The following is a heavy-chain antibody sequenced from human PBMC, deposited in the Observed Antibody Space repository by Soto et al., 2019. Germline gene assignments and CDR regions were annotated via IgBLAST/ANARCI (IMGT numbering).Heavy chain of an antibody. V-gene: IGHV4-30-4*01. D-gene: IGHD2-8*02. J-gene: IGHJ6*02. CDR3: ASSGPTGTYYYYGMDV. CDR1: GGSISSGDYY. CDR2: IYYSGST. Sequence: SETLSLTCTVSGGSISSGDYYWSWIRQPPGKGLEWIGYIYYSGSTYYNPSLKSRVTILVDTSKNQFSLKLSSVTAADTAVYYCASSGPTGTYYYYGMDVWGQGTTVTVSS.